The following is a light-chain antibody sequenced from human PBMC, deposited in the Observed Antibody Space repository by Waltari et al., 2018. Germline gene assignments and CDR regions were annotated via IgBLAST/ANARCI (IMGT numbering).Light chain of an antibody. Sequence: QSALTPPPSVSGSPGQSIPISCTGTSSDIDGYNSLSWYQQHPGKAPKLLIYDVSHRPSGVSNRFSGSKSDNTASLTISGLQAEDEADYYCSSYTRRTTYVFGTGTKVTVL. CDR3: SSYTRRTTYV. V-gene: IGLV2-14*03. CDR1: SSDIDGYNS. J-gene: IGLJ1*01. CDR2: DVS.